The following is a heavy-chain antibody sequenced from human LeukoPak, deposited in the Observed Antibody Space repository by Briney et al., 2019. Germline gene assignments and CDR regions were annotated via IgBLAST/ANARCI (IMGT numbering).Heavy chain of an antibody. J-gene: IGHJ6*03. Sequence: GGSLRLSCAASGFTFSTYWMHWVRQAPGKGLEWVSGINWNGGSTGYADSVKGRFTISRDNVKNSLYLQMNSLRAEDTALYYCARAPGVRYYYYMDVWGKGTTVTVSS. CDR3: ARAPGVRYYYYMDV. V-gene: IGHV3-20*04. CDR1: GFTFSTYW. CDR2: INWNGGST. D-gene: IGHD2-8*01.